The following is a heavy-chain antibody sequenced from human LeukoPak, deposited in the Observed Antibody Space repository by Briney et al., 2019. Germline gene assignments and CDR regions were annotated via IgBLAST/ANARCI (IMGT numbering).Heavy chain of an antibody. D-gene: IGHD2-15*01. J-gene: IGHJ4*02. Sequence: SSETLSLTCAVSGYSISSSNWWGWIRQPPGKGLEWIGYIYYSGSTYYNPSLKSRVTMSVDTSKNQFSLKLSSVTAVDTGVYYCRCSGGSCDYWGQGTLVTVSS. CDR1: GYSISSSNW. V-gene: IGHV4-28*01. CDR3: RCSGGSCDY. CDR2: IYYSGST.